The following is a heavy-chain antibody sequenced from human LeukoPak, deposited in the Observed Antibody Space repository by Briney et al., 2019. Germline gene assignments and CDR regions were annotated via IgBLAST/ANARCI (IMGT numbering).Heavy chain of an antibody. V-gene: IGHV1-2*02. Sequence: VASVTVSCKASGYTFTGYHIHGVRQAPGQGVEWMGWINPNSGDTEYAQKFQGRVTMTRDTAISTVYMELRRLTPDDTAAYYCAGSRWFGDSEDAFEIWGQGTRVIVSS. CDR1: GYTFTGYH. J-gene: IGHJ3*02. D-gene: IGHD3-10*01. CDR3: AGSRWFGDSEDAFEI. CDR2: INPNSGDT.